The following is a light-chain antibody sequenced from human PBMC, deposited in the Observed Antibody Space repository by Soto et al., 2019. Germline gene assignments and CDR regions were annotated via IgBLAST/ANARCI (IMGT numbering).Light chain of an antibody. J-gene: IGLJ1*01. V-gene: IGLV2-14*01. CDR2: DVT. CDR3: ASYTRSGTYV. CDR1: SSDVGGHNY. Sequence: QSALTQPASVSGSPGQSIAISCTGTSSDVGGHNYVSWFQQNPGKAPKLIIYDVTTRPSGVSDRFSGSKSGNTASLTISGLQAEDEADYYCASYTRSGTYVFGTGTKLTVL.